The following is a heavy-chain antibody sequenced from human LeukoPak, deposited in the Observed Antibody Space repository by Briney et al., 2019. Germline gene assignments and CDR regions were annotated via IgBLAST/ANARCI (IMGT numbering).Heavy chain of an antibody. D-gene: IGHD6-13*01. J-gene: IGHJ4*02. CDR1: GXTFSTYR. Sequence: PGGSLRLSCAASGXTFSTYRMHWVRQGPGKGLVWVSGMNSDGSSTVYADSVKGRFTISRDNAKNTLYLQMNSLRAEDTAVYYCARGESSSWYDWGQGTLVTVSS. CDR2: MNSDGSST. CDR3: ARGESSSWYD. V-gene: IGHV3-74*01.